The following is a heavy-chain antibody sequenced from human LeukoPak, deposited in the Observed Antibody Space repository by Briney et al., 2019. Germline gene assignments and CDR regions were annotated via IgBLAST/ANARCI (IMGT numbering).Heavy chain of an antibody. CDR2: INHSGST. D-gene: IGHD1-14*01. Sequence: SETLSLTCAVYGGSFSGYYWSWIRQPPGKGLEWIGEINHSGSTNYNPSLKGRVTISVDTSKKQFSLKLSSVTAADTAVYYCARINHSVWGQGTLVTVSS. CDR3: ARINHSV. J-gene: IGHJ4*02. V-gene: IGHV4-34*01. CDR1: GGSFSGYY.